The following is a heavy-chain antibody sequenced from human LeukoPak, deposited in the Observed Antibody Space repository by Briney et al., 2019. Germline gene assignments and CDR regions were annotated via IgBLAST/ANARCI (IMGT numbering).Heavy chain of an antibody. D-gene: IGHD6-13*01. CDR2: INPNSGGT. J-gene: IGHJ5*02. V-gene: IGHV1-2*04. CDR1: GYTFTGYY. CDR3: ARSLAAAGANGWFDT. Sequence: GASVKLSCNASGYTFTGYYVHLVRQAPGQGLEWMGWINPNSGGTNYEQKFPGWVTMTRDTSISTAYMELSRLRSDDEGVYYCARSLAAAGANGWFDTWGQGTLVTVSS.